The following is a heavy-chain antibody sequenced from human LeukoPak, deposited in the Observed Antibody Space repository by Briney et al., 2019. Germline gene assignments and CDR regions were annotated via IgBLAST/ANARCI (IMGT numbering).Heavy chain of an antibody. CDR3: ARDHASGGGAFDI. D-gene: IGHD5-24*01. CDR2: IYYTGSS. Sequence: PSETLSLTCTVSGGSISSYYWSWIRQHPGKGLEWIAYIYYTGSSYYNPSLKSRVTISVDTSKNQFSLRLSSVTAADTAVYYCARDHASGGGAFDIWGQGTMVTVSS. V-gene: IGHV4-59*06. CDR1: GGSISSYY. J-gene: IGHJ3*02.